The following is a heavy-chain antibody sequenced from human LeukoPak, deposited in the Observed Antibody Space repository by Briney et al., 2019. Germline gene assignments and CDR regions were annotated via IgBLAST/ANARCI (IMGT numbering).Heavy chain of an antibody. Sequence: GGSLRLSCAASGFTFSSYDMHWVRQATGKGLEWVSAIGTAGDTYYPGSVKGRFTISRENAKNSLYLQMNCLRAGDTAVYYCARGEITMGRRYYYGMDVWGQGTTVTVSS. V-gene: IGHV3-13*01. J-gene: IGHJ6*02. D-gene: IGHD3-10*01. CDR1: GFTFSSYD. CDR2: IGTAGDT. CDR3: ARGEITMGRRYYYGMDV.